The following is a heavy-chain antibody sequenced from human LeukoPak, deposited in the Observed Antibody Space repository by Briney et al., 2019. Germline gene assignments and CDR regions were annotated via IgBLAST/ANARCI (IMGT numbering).Heavy chain of an antibody. D-gene: IGHD6-6*01. Sequence: GGSLRLSCAASGFTFRSYGKHWVRQAPGKGLEYVAAISSNGGSTDYANSVKGRFTISRDNSKNTLYLQMGSLRAEDMAVYYCARISSSYDYDYWGQGTLVTVSS. CDR1: GFTFRSYG. J-gene: IGHJ4*02. V-gene: IGHV3-64*01. CDR3: ARISSSYDYDY. CDR2: ISSNGGST.